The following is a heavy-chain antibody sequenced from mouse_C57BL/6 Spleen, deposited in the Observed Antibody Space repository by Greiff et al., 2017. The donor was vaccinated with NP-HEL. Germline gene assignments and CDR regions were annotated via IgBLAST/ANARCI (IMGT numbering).Heavy chain of an antibody. CDR2: IYPGSGNT. J-gene: IGHJ2*01. Sequence: QVQLQQSGAELVRPGASVKLSCKASGYTFTDYYINWVKQRPGQGLEWIARIYPGSGNTYYNEKFKGKATLTAEKSSSTAYMQLSSLTSEDSAVYFCARNWGLDYWGQGTTLTVSS. D-gene: IGHD4-1*01. CDR3: ARNWGLDY. CDR1: GYTFTDYY. V-gene: IGHV1-76*01.